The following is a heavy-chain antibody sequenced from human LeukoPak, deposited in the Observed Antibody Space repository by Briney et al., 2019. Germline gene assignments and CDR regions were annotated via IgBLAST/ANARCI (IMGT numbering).Heavy chain of an antibody. CDR3: TIGVVVAATRGLDY. D-gene: IGHD2-15*01. Sequence: QPGGFLRLSCAASGFTFSGSAMHWVRQASGKGLEWVGRIRSKANSYATAYAASVKGRFTISRDDSKNTAYLQMNSLKTEDTAVYYCTIGVVVAATRGLDYWGQGTLVTVSS. V-gene: IGHV3-73*01. CDR1: GFTFSGSA. CDR2: IRSKANSYAT. J-gene: IGHJ4*02.